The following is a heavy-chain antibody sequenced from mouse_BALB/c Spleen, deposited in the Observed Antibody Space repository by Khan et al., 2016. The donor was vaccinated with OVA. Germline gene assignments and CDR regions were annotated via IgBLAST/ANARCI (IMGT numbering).Heavy chain of an antibody. J-gene: IGHJ3*01. Sequence: QVLLKESGAELARPGASVKMSCKASGYTFTTYTIHWVKQRPGQGLEWIGYIIPSNDYTNYNQKFKDRATLTADKSSSTAYMQLSSLTSEDSAVYYCAREGACYRSDGWFAYWGQGTLVTVSA. CDR2: IIPSNDYT. CDR1: GYTFTTYT. CDR3: AREGACYRSDGWFAY. D-gene: IGHD2-14*01. V-gene: IGHV1-4*01.